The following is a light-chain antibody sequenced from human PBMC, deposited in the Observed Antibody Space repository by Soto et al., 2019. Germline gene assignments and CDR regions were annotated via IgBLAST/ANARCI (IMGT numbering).Light chain of an antibody. J-gene: IGKJ5*01. CDR3: QQYNNWPPIT. V-gene: IGKV3-15*01. Sequence: EIVMTQSPATLSVSPGERATLSCRASQSVSSNLAWYQQKPGQAPRLLIYGASTRATGIPARFSGSGSGTEFTLAISGLQSEDFAVFYCQQYNNWPPITFGQGTRREIK. CDR1: QSVSSN. CDR2: GAS.